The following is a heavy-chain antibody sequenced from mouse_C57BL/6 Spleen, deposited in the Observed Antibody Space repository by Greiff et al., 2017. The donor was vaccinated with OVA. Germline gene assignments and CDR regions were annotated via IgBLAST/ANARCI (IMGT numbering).Heavy chain of an antibody. D-gene: IGHD1-1*01. CDR3: AREGYGSSYCDD. CDR1: GFNIKDYS. V-gene: IGHV14-2*01. CDR2: IDPEDGET. Sequence: VQLQQSGAELVQPGASVKLSCTASGFNIKDYSMHWVKQRTEQGLEWIGRIDPEDGETKYAPKFPGKATITADTSSNTAYLQLSRLTSEDAAVYCCAREGYGSSYCDDWGQGTTLTVSS. J-gene: IGHJ2*01.